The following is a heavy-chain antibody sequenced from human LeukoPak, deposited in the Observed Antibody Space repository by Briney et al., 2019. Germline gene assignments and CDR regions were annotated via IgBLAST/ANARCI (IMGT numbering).Heavy chain of an antibody. V-gene: IGHV4-4*07. CDR2: IYSSGST. Sequence: SETLSLTCSVSGGSMSNYCWSWIRQPAGKGLEWIGRIYSSGSTNYNPSLKSRVTMSIGTSKNQFSLKLSSVTAADTAVYYCARGFHSNFVWFDPWGQGRLVTVSS. J-gene: IGHJ5*02. D-gene: IGHD4-11*01. CDR1: GGSMSNYC. CDR3: ARGFHSNFVWFDP.